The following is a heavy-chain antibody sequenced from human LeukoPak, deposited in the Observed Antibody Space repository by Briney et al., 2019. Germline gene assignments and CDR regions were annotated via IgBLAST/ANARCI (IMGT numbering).Heavy chain of an antibody. V-gene: IGHV3-23*01. CDR3: TKADMDTACFDY. D-gene: IGHD5-18*01. Sequence: PGGSLRLSCAASGFTLSIYDMSWVRQAPGKGLECVSSINRGVGSTSTYYADSVKGRFTISRDNSENTLYVQMSSLRAEDTAIYYCTKADMDTACFDYWGQGTLVTVSS. J-gene: IGHJ4*02. CDR1: GFTLSIYD. CDR2: INRGVGSTST.